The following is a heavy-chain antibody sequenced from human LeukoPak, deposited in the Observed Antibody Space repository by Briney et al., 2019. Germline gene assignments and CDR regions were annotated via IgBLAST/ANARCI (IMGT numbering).Heavy chain of an antibody. J-gene: IGHJ5*02. V-gene: IGHV5-51*01. D-gene: IGHD2-15*01. CDR3: ARQDYCSGGSCYTWFDP. CDR2: IYPADSDI. Sequence: GGSLQISCKGSGYSINNYWIGWARQMPGKGLEWMGIIYPADSDIRYSPSFQGQVTISADKSISTAYLQWSSLKASDTAMYYCARQDYCSGGSCYTWFDPWGQGALVTVSS. CDR1: GYSINNYW.